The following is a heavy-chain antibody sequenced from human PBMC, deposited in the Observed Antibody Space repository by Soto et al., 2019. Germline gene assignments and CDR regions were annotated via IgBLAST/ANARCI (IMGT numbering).Heavy chain of an antibody. CDR2: IYYNGNT. CDR3: ARVAGWSPEDAFDI. CDR1: GDSVSSVY. Sequence: PSETLSLTCSVSGDSVSSVYWSWIRQPPGKGLEWIGYIYYNGNTNCDPALKSRDTLSTDTSKNEFSLKLSSVTAADTAVYYCARVAGWSPEDAFDIWGQGTMVTVSS. J-gene: IGHJ3*02. V-gene: IGHV4-59*02. D-gene: IGHD6-19*01.